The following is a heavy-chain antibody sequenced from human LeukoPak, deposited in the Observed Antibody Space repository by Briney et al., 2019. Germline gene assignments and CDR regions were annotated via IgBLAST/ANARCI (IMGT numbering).Heavy chain of an antibody. Sequence: SETLSLTCTVSGGSTSSYYWSWIRQPAGKGLEWIGRIYTSGSTNYNPSLKSRVTMSIDTSKNQFSLKLSSVTAADTAVYYCARGEAVDSGYDYSYYYMDVWGKGTTVTVSS. D-gene: IGHD5-12*01. V-gene: IGHV4-4*07. J-gene: IGHJ6*03. CDR2: IYTSGST. CDR1: GGSTSSYY. CDR3: ARGEAVDSGYDYSYYYMDV.